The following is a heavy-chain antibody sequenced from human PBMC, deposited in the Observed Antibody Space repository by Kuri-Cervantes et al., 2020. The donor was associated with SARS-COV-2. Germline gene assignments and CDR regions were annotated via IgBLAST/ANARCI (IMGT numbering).Heavy chain of an antibody. Sequence: CAASGFTFSSYGMHWVRQAPGKGLEWVAVISYDGSNKYYADSVKGRFTISRDNSKNTLYLQMNSLRAEDTAVYYCAKEYYYDSSGSLGYWGQGILVTVSS. CDR2: ISYDGSNK. V-gene: IGHV3-30*18. CDR3: AKEYYYDSSGSLGY. CDR1: GFTFSSYG. D-gene: IGHD3-22*01. J-gene: IGHJ4*02.